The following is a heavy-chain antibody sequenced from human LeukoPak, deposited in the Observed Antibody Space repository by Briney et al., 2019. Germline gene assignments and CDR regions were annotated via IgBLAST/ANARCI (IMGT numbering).Heavy chain of an antibody. D-gene: IGHD4-11*01. CDR3: ASFTVLSGFDY. CDR1: GGSISSYY. J-gene: IGHJ4*02. Sequence: PSETLSLTCTVSGGSISSYYWSWIRQPPGKGLEWIGYIYYSGSTNYNPSLKSRVTTSVDTSKNQFSLKLSSVTAADTAVYYCASFTVLSGFDYWGQGTLVTVSS. V-gene: IGHV4-59*08. CDR2: IYYSGST.